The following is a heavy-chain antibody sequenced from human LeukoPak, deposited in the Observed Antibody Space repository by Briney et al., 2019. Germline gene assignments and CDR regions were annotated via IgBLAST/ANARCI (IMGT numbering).Heavy chain of an antibody. Sequence: GRSLRLSCAASGFTFSSYEMNWVRQAPGKGLEWVSYISSSGSTIYYADSVKGRFTISRDNAKNSLYLQMNSLRAEDTAVYYCARVRNSSGPRYFDLWGRGTLVTVSS. CDR1: GFTFSSYE. V-gene: IGHV3-48*03. CDR2: ISSSGSTI. CDR3: ARVRNSSGPRYFDL. D-gene: IGHD3-22*01. J-gene: IGHJ2*01.